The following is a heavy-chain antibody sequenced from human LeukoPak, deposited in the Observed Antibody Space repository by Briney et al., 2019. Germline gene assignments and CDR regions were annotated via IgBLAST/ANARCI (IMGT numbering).Heavy chain of an antibody. D-gene: IGHD3-10*01. CDR1: GGSFRGYY. V-gene: IGHV4-34*01. J-gene: IGHJ5*02. Sequence: PSETLSLTCAVYGGSFRGYYWSWIRQPPGKGLEWIGEINHSGSTNYNPSLKSLVTISVDTSKNQFSLKLSSVTAADTAVYYCARGASRGSGSYGPRRSRSYNWFDPWGQGTLVTVSS. CDR2: INHSGST. CDR3: ARGASRGSGSYGPRRSRSYNWFDP.